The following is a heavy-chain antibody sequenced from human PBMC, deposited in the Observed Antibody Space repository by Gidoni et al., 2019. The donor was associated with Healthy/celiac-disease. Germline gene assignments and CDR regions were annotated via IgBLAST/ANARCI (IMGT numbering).Heavy chain of an antibody. Sequence: QVQLRGAGGGVVQPARSQRLTCAASGVTFRSNGMHWVRPAPGKGLEWVAVIWYDGSNKYYADSLKGRFTISRDKSKNPLYLQMNSLRAEDTAVYYCARDAETVVTNIYYFDYWGQGTLVTVSS. V-gene: IGHV3-33*01. CDR3: ARDAETVVTNIYYFDY. D-gene: IGHD2-15*01. CDR1: GVTFRSNG. J-gene: IGHJ4*02. CDR2: IWYDGSNK.